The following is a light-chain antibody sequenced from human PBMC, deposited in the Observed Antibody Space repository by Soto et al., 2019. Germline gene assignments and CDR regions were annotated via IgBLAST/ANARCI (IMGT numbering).Light chain of an antibody. CDR1: QSVSSN. J-gene: IGKJ1*01. CDR3: QQYGTSPTT. V-gene: IGKV3-20*01. CDR2: GAS. Sequence: EIVMTQSPATLSVSPGERATLSCRASQSVSSNLAWYQQKPGQAPRLLIYGASSRATGIPDRFSGSGSGTDFTLTISSLEPEDSAVYYCQQYGTSPTTFGQGTKVDIK.